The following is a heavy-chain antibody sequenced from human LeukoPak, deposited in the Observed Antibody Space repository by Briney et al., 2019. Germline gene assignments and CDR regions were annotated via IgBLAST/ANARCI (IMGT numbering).Heavy chain of an antibody. V-gene: IGHV1-2*06. CDR2: IIPNSGAT. CDR3: ARGIAGGFDI. CDR1: RYTSTAYH. J-gene: IGHJ3*02. Sequence: ASVKVSCKPSRYTSTAYHMHWGRQAPGQGLEWMGRIIPNSGATNSAQNFQDRVTLTMDTTISTAYMELSRLRPDDAAVYFCARGIAGGFDIWGQGTMVAVSS. D-gene: IGHD2-15*01.